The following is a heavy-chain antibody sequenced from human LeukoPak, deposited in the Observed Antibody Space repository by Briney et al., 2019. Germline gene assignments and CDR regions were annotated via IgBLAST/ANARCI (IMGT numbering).Heavy chain of an antibody. D-gene: IGHD3-16*01. J-gene: IGHJ4*02. Sequence: GASVKVSCKAPGYTFIGYYVHWVRQAPGQGLEWMGRINPNSGGTNYAQKFQGRVTMTRDTSISTAYMELSRLRSDDTAVYYCARDLRGIDYWGQGTLVTVSS. V-gene: IGHV1-2*06. CDR3: ARDLRGIDY. CDR2: INPNSGGT. CDR1: GYTFIGYY.